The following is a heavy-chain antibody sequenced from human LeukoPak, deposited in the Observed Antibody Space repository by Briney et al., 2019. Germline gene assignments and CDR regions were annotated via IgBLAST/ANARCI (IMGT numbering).Heavy chain of an antibody. V-gene: IGHV4-34*01. CDR3: ARAPPYYYDSSGYHY. Sequence: SETLSLTCAVYGGSFSGYYWSWIRQSPGKGLEWIGEINHSGSTNYNPSLKSRVTISVDTSKNQFSLKLSSVTAADTAVYYCARAPPYYYDSSGYHYWGQGTLVTVSS. D-gene: IGHD3-22*01. CDR1: GGSFSGYY. CDR2: INHSGST. J-gene: IGHJ4*02.